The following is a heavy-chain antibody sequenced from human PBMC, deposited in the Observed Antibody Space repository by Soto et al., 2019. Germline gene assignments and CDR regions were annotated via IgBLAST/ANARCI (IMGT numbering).Heavy chain of an antibody. Sequence: QVQLQQWGAGLLKPSETLSLTCAVYGGSFSGYYWSWIRHPPGKGLEWIGEINHSGSTNYNPSLKRRVTISVDTSKNPFSLKLRSVTAADTAVYYCARGSGGSYYHPPHPRYYGMDVWGQGTTVNVSS. CDR3: ARGSGGSYYHPPHPRYYGMDV. CDR1: GGSFSGYY. V-gene: IGHV4-34*01. CDR2: INHSGST. D-gene: IGHD1-26*01. J-gene: IGHJ6*02.